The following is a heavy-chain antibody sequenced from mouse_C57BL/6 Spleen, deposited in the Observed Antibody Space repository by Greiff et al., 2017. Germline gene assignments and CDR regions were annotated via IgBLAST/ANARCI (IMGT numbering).Heavy chain of an antibody. D-gene: IGHD3-3*01. J-gene: IGHJ2*01. CDR3: ARQGGGLDDFDY. CDR2: ISSGGSYT. CDR1: GFTFSSYG. V-gene: IGHV5-6*01. Sequence: EVMLVEPGGDLVKPGGSLKLSCAASGFTFSSYGMSWVRQTPDKRLEWVATISSGGSYTYYPDSVKGRFTISRDNANNTLNLQMSSLTSEDTAMYYGARQGGGLDDFDYWGQGTTLTVSS.